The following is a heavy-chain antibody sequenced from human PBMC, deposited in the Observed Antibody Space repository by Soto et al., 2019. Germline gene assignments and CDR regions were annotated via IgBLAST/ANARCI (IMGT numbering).Heavy chain of an antibody. D-gene: IGHD2-2*01. Sequence: PTLVNPTQTLTLTCTFSGFSLSTSGVGVGWIRQPPEKALEWLALIYWDDDMRYSPSLKSRLTITKDTSKNQVVLTMTNMDPVDTATYYCAHRHHQLLSENNWFDPWGQGTLVTVSS. CDR1: GFSLSTSGVG. V-gene: IGHV2-5*02. CDR3: AHRHHQLLSENNWFDP. J-gene: IGHJ5*02. CDR2: IYWDDDM.